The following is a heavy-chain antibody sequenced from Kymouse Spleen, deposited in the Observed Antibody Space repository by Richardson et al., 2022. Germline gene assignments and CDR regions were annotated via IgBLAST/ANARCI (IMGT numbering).Heavy chain of an antibody. CDR1: GGSFSGYY. D-gene: IGHD3-3*01. V-gene: IGHV4-34*01. Sequence: QVQLQQWGAGLLKPSETLSLTCAVYGGSFSGYYWSWIRQPPGKGLEWIGEINHSGSTNYNPSLKSRVTISVDTSKNQFSLKLSSVTAADTAVYYCASLLRLGFDPWGQGTLVTVSS. CDR3: ASLLRLGFDP. CDR2: INHSGST. J-gene: IGHJ5*02.